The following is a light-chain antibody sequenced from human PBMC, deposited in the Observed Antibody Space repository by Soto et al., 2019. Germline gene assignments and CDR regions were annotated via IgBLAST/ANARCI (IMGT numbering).Light chain of an antibody. CDR1: QGIKNW. Sequence: DIQMTQYPSYVSSSLGDRVTITCRASQGIKNWLAWYQQKPGKAPNLLIYTGSSLQSGVPSRFSGSGSGTDVTLTINSLKAEDGATYYCQQAASFTITFGQGTRLEIK. CDR2: TGS. J-gene: IGKJ5*01. CDR3: QQAASFTIT. V-gene: IGKV1-12*01.